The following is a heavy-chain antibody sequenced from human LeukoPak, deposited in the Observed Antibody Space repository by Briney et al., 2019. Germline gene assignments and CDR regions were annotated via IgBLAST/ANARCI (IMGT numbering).Heavy chain of an antibody. V-gene: IGHV3-23*01. CDR1: GFTFSSYA. D-gene: IGHD6-19*01. CDR2: ISGSGGST. CDR3: AKAVAGNLKPNYFDC. J-gene: IGHJ4*02. Sequence: PGGSLRLSCAASGFTFSSYAMSWVRQAPGKGLEWVSAISGSGGSTYYTDSVKGRFTISRDNSKSMLYLQMNSLRAEDTAIYYCAKAVAGNLKPNYFDCWGQGTLVTVSS.